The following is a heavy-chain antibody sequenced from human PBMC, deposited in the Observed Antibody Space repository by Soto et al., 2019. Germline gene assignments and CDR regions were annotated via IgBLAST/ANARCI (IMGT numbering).Heavy chain of an antibody. CDR3: ATTRQQLARWGAGVWWLDP. CDR1: GGSFSGYY. Sequence: KPSETLSLTCAVYGGSFSGYYWSWIRQPPGKGLEWIGEINHSGSTNYNPSLKSRVTISLDTSRNQFSLKLSSVTAADTAVYYCATTRQQLARWGAGVWWLDPWGQGTLVTVSS. D-gene: IGHD6-13*01. J-gene: IGHJ5*02. V-gene: IGHV4-34*01. CDR2: INHSGST.